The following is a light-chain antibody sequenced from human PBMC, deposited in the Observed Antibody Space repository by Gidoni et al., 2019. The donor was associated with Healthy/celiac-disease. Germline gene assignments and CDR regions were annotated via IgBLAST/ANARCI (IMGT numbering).Light chain of an antibody. CDR2: AAS. CDR3: QKYNSAPSLT. V-gene: IGKV1-27*01. CDR1: RGISNY. Sequence: DIQMTQSPSSLSASVGGRVTITCRASRGISNYLAWYQQKPGKVPKLLIYAASTLQSGVPSRFGGSGSGTDFTLTISSLQPEDVATYYCQKYNSAPSLTFGGGTKVEIK. J-gene: IGKJ4*01.